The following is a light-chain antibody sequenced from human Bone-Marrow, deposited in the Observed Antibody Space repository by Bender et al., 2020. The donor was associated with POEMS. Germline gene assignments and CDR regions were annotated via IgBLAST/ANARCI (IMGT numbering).Light chain of an antibody. J-gene: IGLJ2*01. V-gene: IGLV1-40*01. CDR3: SSYTSSNTLYVL. Sequence: QSVLTQPPSVSGAPGQRVTISCTGSSSNTGSGYDINWYQHLPGTAPKLLIYGYNNRPSGVSNRFSGSKSGNTASLTISGLQAEDEANYYCSSYTSSNTLYVLFGGGTRLTVL. CDR1: SSNTGSGYD. CDR2: GYN.